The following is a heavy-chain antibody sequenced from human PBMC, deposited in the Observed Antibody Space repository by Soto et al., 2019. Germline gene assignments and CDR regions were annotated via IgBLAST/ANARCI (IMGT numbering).Heavy chain of an antibody. CDR2: IYYIGTT. CDR3: VRGGGGYGNGTIDH. J-gene: IGHJ4*02. V-gene: IGHV4-59*01. CDR1: GGSIINYY. Sequence: PSETLSLTCTVSGGSIINYYCSLIRHSPGKGLEWIAYIYYIGTTNYNPSLKSRATISLDTSKNQFSLKLSSVTAADTAVYYCVRGGGGYGNGTIDHWGRGTLVTVSS. D-gene: IGHD5-18*01.